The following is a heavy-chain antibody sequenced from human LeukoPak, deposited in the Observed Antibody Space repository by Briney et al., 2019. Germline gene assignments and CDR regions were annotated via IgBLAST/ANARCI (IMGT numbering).Heavy chain of an antibody. V-gene: IGHV1-69*05. CDR3: ARGWLLNDYYYYYMDV. CDR1: GYTLTSYD. D-gene: IGHD3-22*01. J-gene: IGHJ6*03. Sequence: ASVKVSCKASGYTLTSYDINWVRQATGQGLEWMGGIIPIFGTANYAQKFQGRVTITTDESTSTAYMELSSLRSEDTAVYYCARGWLLNDYYYYYMDVWGKGTTVTVSS. CDR2: IIPIFGTA.